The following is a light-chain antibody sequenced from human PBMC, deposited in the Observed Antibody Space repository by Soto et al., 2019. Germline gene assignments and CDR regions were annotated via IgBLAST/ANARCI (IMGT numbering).Light chain of an antibody. CDR2: RDG. Sequence: QSVLTQPPSASGTPGQRLTISCAGSTSNIGRHFVYWYHHLPGTAPKVLIVRDGQRPSGVPDRFFGATSGTSASLAIIGVRSDEDAHYYCGVWYEGMTGWVFGRGTKLTVL. V-gene: IGLV1-47*01. J-gene: IGLJ3*02. CDR3: GVWYEGMTGWV. CDR1: TSNIGRHF.